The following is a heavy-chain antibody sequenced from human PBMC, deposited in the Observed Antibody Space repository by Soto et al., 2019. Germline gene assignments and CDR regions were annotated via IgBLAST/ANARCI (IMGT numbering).Heavy chain of an antibody. D-gene: IGHD2-2*03. CDR1: GFTLSDYY. V-gene: IGHV3-11*01. CDR3: ARVDNRRMPFTGVAFDY. Sequence: QVQLVESGGGRVKPGGSLRVSCAASGFTLSDYYMSWVRQAPGKGLEWVSYISDTGRIIYYADSVRGRFTVSRDNAKNALFLQINSLRAEDTAVYYCARVDNRRMPFTGVAFDYWGQGTPVTVS. J-gene: IGHJ4*02. CDR2: ISDTGRII.